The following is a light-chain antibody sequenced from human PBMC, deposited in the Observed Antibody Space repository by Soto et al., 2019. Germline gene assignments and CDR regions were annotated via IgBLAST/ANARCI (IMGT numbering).Light chain of an antibody. J-gene: IGKJ2*01. CDR1: ESISNW. CDR2: DAS. CDR3: QQYKSYSLT. V-gene: IGKV1-5*01. Sequence: DIQMTQSPSILSASVGDRVAITCRASESISNWLAWYQQKPGKAPKVLIYDASRLQSGVPERFSGSGSGTEFTLTISSLQADDIATYYCQQYKSYSLTFGQGTNLEI.